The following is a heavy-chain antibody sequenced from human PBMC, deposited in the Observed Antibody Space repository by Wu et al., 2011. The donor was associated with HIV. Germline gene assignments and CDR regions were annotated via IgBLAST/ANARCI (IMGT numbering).Heavy chain of an antibody. V-gene: IGHV1-69*05. Sequence: QVQLVQSGAEVKKPGSSVRVSCKASGGTFSTYAISWVRQAPGQGFEWMGGFISISGMADYVQKFQGRVTIITDESTTTSYMELRALRSEDTAVYYCAREGYAVGATEGGSPEYYFDYWGQGTLVTVSS. CDR3: AREGYAVGATEGGSPEYYFDY. CDR2: FISISGMA. J-gene: IGHJ4*02. CDR1: GGTFSTYA. D-gene: IGHD1-26*01.